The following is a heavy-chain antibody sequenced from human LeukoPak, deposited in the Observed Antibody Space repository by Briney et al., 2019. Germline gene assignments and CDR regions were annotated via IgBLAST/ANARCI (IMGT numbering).Heavy chain of an antibody. CDR3: ARVDCSVGSCYAYFDY. D-gene: IGHD2-15*01. V-gene: IGHV1-18*01. CDR2: ISAYNGNT. Sequence: ASVNVSCKASGYTFTSYGISWVRQAPGQGLEWMGWISAYNGNTNYAQKLQGRVTMTTDTSTSTAYMELRSLRSDDTAVYYCARVDCSVGSCYAYFDYWGRGTLVTVSS. J-gene: IGHJ4*02. CDR1: GYTFTSYG.